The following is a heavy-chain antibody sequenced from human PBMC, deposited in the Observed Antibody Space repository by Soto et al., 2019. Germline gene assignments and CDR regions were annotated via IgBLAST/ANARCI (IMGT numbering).Heavy chain of an antibody. V-gene: IGHV3-23*01. D-gene: IGHD2-2*01. J-gene: IGHJ6*02. Sequence: GGSLRLSCAASGFFFTNYAMSWVRQAPGKGLEWVSSISGSGSSTYYADFVKGRFTISRDSSKNTLYLQMNSLRAEDTAVYYCAKGLGYFSSSGCYDFYAMDVWGQGTMVTVSS. CDR3: AKGLGYFSSSGCYDFYAMDV. CDR2: ISGSGSST. CDR1: GFFFTNYA.